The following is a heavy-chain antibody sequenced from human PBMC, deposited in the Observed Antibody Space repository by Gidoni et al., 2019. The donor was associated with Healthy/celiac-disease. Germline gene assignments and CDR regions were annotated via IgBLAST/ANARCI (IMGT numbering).Heavy chain of an antibody. CDR1: GFTLSSYA. CDR3: AKGGSPPYGMDV. D-gene: IGHD3-16*01. Sequence: EVQLLESGGGLVQPGGALSLSCAASGFTLSSYARSWVRQAPGTGLAWFSSISGSGGSTYYADSVKGRFTISRDNSKNTLYLQMNSLRAEDTAVYYCAKGGSPPYGMDVWGQGTTVTVSS. V-gene: IGHV3-23*01. J-gene: IGHJ6*02. CDR2: ISGSGGST.